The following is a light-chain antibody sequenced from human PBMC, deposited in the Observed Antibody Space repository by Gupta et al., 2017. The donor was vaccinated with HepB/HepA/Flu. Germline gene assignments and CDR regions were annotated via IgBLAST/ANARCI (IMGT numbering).Light chain of an antibody. V-gene: IGKV1-33*01. CDR3: QQYYDLPYT. CDR1: QDINYH. CDR2: DAA. J-gene: IGKJ2*01. Sequence: DIQMIQSPSSLSASVGDRVTIACQASQDINYHFNWYQQKPGRAPKLLIYDAAYLETGVPSRFSGSGSGTDFTFTINSLQPEDFATYFCQQYYDLPYTFGQGTKLQI.